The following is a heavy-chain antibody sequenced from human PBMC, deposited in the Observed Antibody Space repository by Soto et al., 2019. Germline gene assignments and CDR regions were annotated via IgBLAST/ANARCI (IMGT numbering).Heavy chain of an antibody. D-gene: IGHD2-21*02. CDR2: VSGSGGGT. V-gene: IGHV3-23*01. CDR1: GFTFNTYG. CDR3: ARIGPYCGGDCYPDFDF. J-gene: IGHJ4*02. Sequence: GGSLRLSCAASGFTFNTYGMTWVRQAPGKGLEWVSTVSGSGGGTYYADSVKGRFTISRVSSKNTMYLQMSNLRAEDTAVYFCARIGPYCGGDCYPDFDFWGLGTPVTVSS.